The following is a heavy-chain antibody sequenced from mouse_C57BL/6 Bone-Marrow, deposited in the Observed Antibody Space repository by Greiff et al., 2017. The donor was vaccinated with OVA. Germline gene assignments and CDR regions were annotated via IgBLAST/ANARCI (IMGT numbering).Heavy chain of an antibody. CDR3: AREEKRWLLPLFDY. D-gene: IGHD2-3*01. V-gene: IGHV1-26*01. CDR2: INPNNGGT. J-gene: IGHJ2*01. Sequence: EVKLQQSGPELVKPGASVKISCKASGYTFTDYYMNWVKQSHGKSLEWIGDINPNNGGTSYNQKFKGKATLTVDKSSSTAYMELRSLTSEDSAVYYCAREEKRWLLPLFDYWGQGTTLTVSS. CDR1: GYTFTDYY.